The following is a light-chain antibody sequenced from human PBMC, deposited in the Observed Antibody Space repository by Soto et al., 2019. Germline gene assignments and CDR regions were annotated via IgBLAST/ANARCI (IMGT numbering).Light chain of an antibody. CDR3: QQYGSSPLIS. V-gene: IGKV3-20*01. CDR1: QTVSITY. CDR2: GAS. Sequence: VLTQSPGTLSLSPGASATLSCRASQTVSITYLTWYQQKPGQAPRLLIFGASKRATGIPDRFSGSGSGRDFTLTISGLEPEDFAFYYGQQYGSSPLISFGQGTRLEIK. J-gene: IGKJ5*01.